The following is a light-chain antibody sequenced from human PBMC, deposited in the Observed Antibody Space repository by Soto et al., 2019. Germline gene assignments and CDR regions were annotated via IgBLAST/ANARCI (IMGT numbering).Light chain of an antibody. V-gene: IGKV1-39*01. J-gene: IGKJ1*01. CDR1: HTITTY. CDR3: QQTHSTPGT. Sequence: DIQMTQSPSSLSASVGDRATISCRASHTITTYLNWYQQKPGKAPQLLVYGASILQSGVPSRFTGRGSGTDFTLTVSRLQPDDFATYGCQQTHSTPGTFGQGTKVEIK. CDR2: GAS.